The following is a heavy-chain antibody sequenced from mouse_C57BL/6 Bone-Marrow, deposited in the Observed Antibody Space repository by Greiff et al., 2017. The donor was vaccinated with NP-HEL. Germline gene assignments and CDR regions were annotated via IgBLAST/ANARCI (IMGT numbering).Heavy chain of an antibody. CDR1: GFNIKDYY. Sequence: VQLKQSGAERGRPGASVKLSCTASGFNIKDYYMHWVKQRPEQGLEGRGRREGEDGDTEYAPKFQGKATMTADTSSNTAYLQLSSLTSEDTAVYYCTPALLLPSYFDYWGQGTTLTVSS. CDR3: TPALLLPSYFDY. D-gene: IGHD1-1*01. CDR2: REGEDGDT. J-gene: IGHJ2*01. V-gene: IGHV14-1*01.